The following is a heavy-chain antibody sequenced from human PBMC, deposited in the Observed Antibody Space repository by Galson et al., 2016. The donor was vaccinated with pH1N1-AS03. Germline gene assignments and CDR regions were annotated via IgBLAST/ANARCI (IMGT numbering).Heavy chain of an antibody. CDR2: ISFRGSS. Sequence: ETLSLTCSVSGDSVISKNYYWGWVRRPPGKGLEWIGSISFRGSSYYNPSLKSRVRISIDESNNQFSLDLNSVTAADTALYYCVMDTTTWMRFDYWGQGVLVTVSS. D-gene: IGHD1-1*01. CDR3: VMDTTTWMRFDY. V-gene: IGHV4-39*07. CDR1: GDSVISKNYY. J-gene: IGHJ4*02.